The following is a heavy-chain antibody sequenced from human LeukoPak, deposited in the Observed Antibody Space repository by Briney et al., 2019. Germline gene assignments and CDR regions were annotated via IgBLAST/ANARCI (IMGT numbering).Heavy chain of an antibody. CDR1: GFTFSTYW. V-gene: IGHV3-7*01. D-gene: IGHD3-10*01. Sequence: RGSPRLSCAHSGFTFSTYWMSWVRQGPGEGVEWVGNIKQDGSEHQFVDSVKGRFTISRDNTNNSLFLQMDSLRAEDTAFYYCSREDYFGSGSPAYWGQGTLVTVS. CDR3: SREDYFGSGSPAY. CDR2: IKQDGSEH. J-gene: IGHJ4*02.